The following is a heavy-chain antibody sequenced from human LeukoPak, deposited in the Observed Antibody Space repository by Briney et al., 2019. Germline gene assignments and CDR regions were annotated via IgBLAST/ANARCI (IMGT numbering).Heavy chain of an antibody. CDR1: GASISSHY. J-gene: IGHJ4*02. CDR2: IFYSGST. V-gene: IGHV4-59*11. CDR3: ARGPSFSGYVNY. Sequence: SETLSLTCTVSGASISSHYLSWIRQPPGKGLEWIGYIFYSGSTNYNPSLKSRVTISVDTSKNQFSLNLTSVTAADTAVHYCARGPSFSGYVNYWGQGALVTVSS. D-gene: IGHD5-12*01.